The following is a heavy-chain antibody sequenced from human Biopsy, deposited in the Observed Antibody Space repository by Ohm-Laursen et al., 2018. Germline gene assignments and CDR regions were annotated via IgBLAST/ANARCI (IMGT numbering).Heavy chain of an antibody. D-gene: IGHD1-26*01. CDR3: ARHAPSYSGSYWRYFDL. J-gene: IGHJ2*01. CDR1: AGSVSGYY. V-gene: IGHV4-59*08. Sequence: SETLSLTCTVSAGSVSGYYWSWIRQPPGQGMEWIGHIYYTGSTNYNPSLKGRVTISVATSMNQLPLRLTSVTAADTAVYYCARHAPSYSGSYWRYFDLWGRGTLVTVSS. CDR2: IYYTGST.